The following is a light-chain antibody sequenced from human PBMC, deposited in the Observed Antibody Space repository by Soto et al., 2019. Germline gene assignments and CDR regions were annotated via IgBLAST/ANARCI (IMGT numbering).Light chain of an antibody. V-gene: IGLV2-14*03. J-gene: IGLJ2*01. CDR2: DVS. CDR1: SSDIGGYNF. CDR3: SSYTSTSTLVV. Sequence: QSVLTQPASVSGSPGQSITISCTGTSSDIGGYNFVSWYQQHPGKAPKLIIYDVSYRPSGVSNHFSGSKSGNTASLTISGLRAEDEAHYYCSSYTSTSTLVVFGGGTKLTVL.